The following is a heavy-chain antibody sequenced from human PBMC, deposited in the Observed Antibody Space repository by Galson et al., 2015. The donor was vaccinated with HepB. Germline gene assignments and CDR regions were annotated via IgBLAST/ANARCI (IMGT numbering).Heavy chain of an antibody. CDR3: ATSSSWYMYYYYYYGMDV. CDR1: GYTFTSYD. CDR2: MNPNSGNT. Sequence: VKVSCKASGYTFTSYDINWVRQATGQGLEWMGWMNPNSGNTGYAQKFQGRVTMTRNTSISTAYMELSSLRSEDTAVYYCATSSSWYMYYYYYYGMDVWGQGTTVTVSS. V-gene: IGHV1-8*01. J-gene: IGHJ6*02. D-gene: IGHD6-13*01.